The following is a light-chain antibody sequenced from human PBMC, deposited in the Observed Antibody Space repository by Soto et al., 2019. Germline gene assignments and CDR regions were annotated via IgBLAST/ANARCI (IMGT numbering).Light chain of an antibody. V-gene: IGKV1-39*01. Sequence: DIQMTQFPSSLSASVGDTVTIKCRASQFISTHLSWYRHKPGRGPELLIQAASSLLSGVPSRFSGSASEADFTLTITALQPEDFATYFCQQSHSLPITFGQGTRLEIK. J-gene: IGKJ5*01. CDR2: AAS. CDR3: QQSHSLPIT. CDR1: QFISTH.